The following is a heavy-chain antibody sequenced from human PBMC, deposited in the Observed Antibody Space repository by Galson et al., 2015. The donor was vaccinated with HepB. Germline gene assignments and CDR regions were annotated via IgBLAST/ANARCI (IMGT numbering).Heavy chain of an antibody. CDR2: ISSSSSYI. Sequence: SLRLSCAASGFTFSSYSMNWVRQAPGKGLEWVSSISSSSSYIYYADSVKGRFTISRDNAKNSLYLQMNSLRAEDTAVYYCARDFEDNTGTRDYYYYYGMDVWGQGTTVTVSS. V-gene: IGHV3-21*01. CDR1: GFTFSSYS. CDR3: ARDFEDNTGTRDYYYYYGMDV. D-gene: IGHD3-9*01. J-gene: IGHJ6*02.